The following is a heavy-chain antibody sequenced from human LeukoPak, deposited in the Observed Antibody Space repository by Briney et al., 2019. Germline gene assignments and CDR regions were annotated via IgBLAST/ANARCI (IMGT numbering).Heavy chain of an antibody. D-gene: IGHD3-9*01. Sequence: SLTLSCAASGFTFRNYAMSWVRQAQGKGLEWVSTIIGSTASTYYEYSVKGRFTISRDNSTTTLYLQMNSMRADDTAIYYCGKWGDYDILTNYYVSDYWGQGSLVTVSS. J-gene: IGHJ4*02. CDR3: GKWGDYDILTNYYVSDY. V-gene: IGHV3-23*01. CDR2: IIGSTAST. CDR1: GFTFRNYA.